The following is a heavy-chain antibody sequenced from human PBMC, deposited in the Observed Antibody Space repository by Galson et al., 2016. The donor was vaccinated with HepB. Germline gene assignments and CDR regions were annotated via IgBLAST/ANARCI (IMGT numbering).Heavy chain of an antibody. D-gene: IGHD3-3*01. V-gene: IGHV3-23*01. CDR1: EFDFSTYA. CDR3: AKGASILGVVTQSYFDY. CDR2: ISGSGVST. Sequence: SLRLSCAASEFDFSTYAMSWVRQAPGKGLEWVSSISGSGVSTYYADSVKGRFTISRDNSKNTLYLQMNSLRDEDTAVYYCAKGASILGVVTQSYFDYWGQGTLVIVSS. J-gene: IGHJ4*02.